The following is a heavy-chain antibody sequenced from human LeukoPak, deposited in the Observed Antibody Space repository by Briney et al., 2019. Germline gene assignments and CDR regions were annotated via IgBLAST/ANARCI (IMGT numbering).Heavy chain of an antibody. CDR3: ARAKTTVDI. Sequence: PGGSLRLSCAASGFTFSRYWMHWVRQAPGKGLVWVSSISSSSSYIYYADSVKGRFTISRDNAKNSLYLQMNSLRAEDTAVYYCARAKTTVDIWGQGTMVTVSS. J-gene: IGHJ3*02. CDR2: ISSSSSYI. CDR1: GFTFSRYW. V-gene: IGHV3-21*01. D-gene: IGHD4-17*01.